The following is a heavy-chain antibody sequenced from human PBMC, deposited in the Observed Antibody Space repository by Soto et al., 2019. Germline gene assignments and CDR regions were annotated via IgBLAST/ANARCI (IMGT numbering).Heavy chain of an antibody. V-gene: IGHV4-31*03. J-gene: IGHJ4*02. CDR3: CARFARMPRYYFDY. CDR1: GGSISSGGYY. CDR2: IYYSGST. D-gene: IGHD2-2*01. Sequence: QVQLQESGPGLVKPSQTLSLTCTVSGGSISSGGYYWSWIRQHPGKGLEWIGYIYYSGSTYYNPSLKSRVTISVDTSXXXFSLXLXXXXXXXXXXXYCARFARMPRYYFDYWGQGTLVTVSS.